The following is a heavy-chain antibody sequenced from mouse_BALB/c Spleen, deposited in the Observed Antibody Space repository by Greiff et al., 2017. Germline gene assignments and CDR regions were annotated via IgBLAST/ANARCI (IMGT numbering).Heavy chain of an antibody. CDR3: ARRVGQLGLQN. CDR1: GYTFTSYW. Sequence: QVHLQQPGAELVKPGASVKLSCKASGYTFTSYWMHWVKQRPGQGLEWIGEIDPSDSYTNYNQKFKGKATLTVDKSSSTAYMQLSSLTSEDSAVYYCARRVGQLGLQNWGQGTLVTVSA. J-gene: IGHJ3*01. CDR2: IDPSDSYT. V-gene: IGHV1-69*02. D-gene: IGHD3-2*01.